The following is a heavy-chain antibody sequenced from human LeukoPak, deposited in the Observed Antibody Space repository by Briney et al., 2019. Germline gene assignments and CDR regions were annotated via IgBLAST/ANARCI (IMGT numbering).Heavy chain of an antibody. J-gene: IGHJ4*02. D-gene: IGHD6-13*01. CDR2: ISVEGRST. CDR3: AREGYSTGWYFFDN. CDR1: GFILNSYW. V-gene: IGHV3-74*03. Sequence: GGSLRLSCAAYGFILNSYWMHWVRHAPGEGPVWVSRISVEGRSTAYADSVKGRFTISRDNAKNTLYLGMNSLRADDTAVYYCAREGYSTGWYFFDNWGRGTRVTVSS.